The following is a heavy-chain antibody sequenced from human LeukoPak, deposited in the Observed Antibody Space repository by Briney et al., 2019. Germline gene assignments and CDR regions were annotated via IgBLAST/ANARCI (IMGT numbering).Heavy chain of an antibody. J-gene: IGHJ4*02. CDR2: INPNSGDT. D-gene: IGHD5-18*01. V-gene: IGHV1-2*02. Sequence: ASVKVSCKASGYTFTGYYMHWVRQAPGQGLEWMGWINPNSGDTNYAQEFQGRVTMTRDTSISTAYMELSRLRSDDTAVYYCARVDTAMIKWFDYWGQGTLVTVSS. CDR3: ARVDTAMIKWFDY. CDR1: GYTFTGYY.